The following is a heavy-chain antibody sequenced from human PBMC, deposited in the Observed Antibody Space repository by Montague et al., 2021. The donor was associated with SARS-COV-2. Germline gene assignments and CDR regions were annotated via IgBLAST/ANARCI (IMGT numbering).Heavy chain of an antibody. CDR2: IYASGNT. CDR3: VRHPHYDGLNGPPDF. CDR1: GGSISNSY. J-gene: IGHJ4*02. V-gene: IGHV4-4*07. D-gene: IGHD3-9*01. Sequence: SETLSLTCTVSGGSISNSYWSWIRQSAGKGLGWIGRIYASGNTNYNPSLKSRVTMSVDTSKNQFSLRLTSVTAADTAFYYCVRHPHYDGLNGPPDFWGQGTLVTVSS.